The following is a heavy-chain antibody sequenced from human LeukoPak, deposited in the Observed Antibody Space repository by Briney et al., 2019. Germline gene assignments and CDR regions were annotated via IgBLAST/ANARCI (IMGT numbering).Heavy chain of an antibody. D-gene: IGHD2-2*01. V-gene: IGHV4-4*07. CDR1: GGSISSYY. Sequence: SETLSLTCTVSGGSISSYYWSWIRQPAGKGLEWIGRIYTSGSTNYNPSLKSRVTMSVDTSKNQFSLNLNSVTGADTAVYYCVRQVPAQGNWFDPWGQGTLVIVSS. CDR2: IYTSGST. CDR3: VRQVPAQGNWFDP. J-gene: IGHJ5*02.